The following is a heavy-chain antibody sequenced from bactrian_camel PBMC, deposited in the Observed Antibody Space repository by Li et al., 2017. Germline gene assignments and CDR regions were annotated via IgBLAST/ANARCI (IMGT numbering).Heavy chain of an antibody. Sequence: HVQLVESGGGSVQAGGSLTLSCVVSGVDYSTFCMAWFRQAPGKEREGVATIDMEGPTNYTESVKGRFIISKDNAKNTLSLQMNDLKPEDTGVYYCAADLRAAGTMIIHFHKAPYAYDSWGQGTQVTVS. D-gene: IGHD4*01. CDR3: AADLRAAGTMIIHFHKAPYAYDS. J-gene: IGHJ4*01. CDR2: IDMEGPT. CDR1: GVDYSTFC. V-gene: IGHV3S53*01.